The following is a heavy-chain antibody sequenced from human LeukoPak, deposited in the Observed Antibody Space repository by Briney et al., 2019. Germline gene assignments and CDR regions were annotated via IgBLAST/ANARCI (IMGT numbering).Heavy chain of an antibody. Sequence: GGSLRLSCAASGFTFSSYSMNWVRQAPGKGLEWVSTISGSGDSTYHADSVKGRFTISRDNSKNTLYLQMNSLRDEDTAIYYCAKHYYRVVRGVKVDYYGMDVWGRGTTVTVSS. V-gene: IGHV3-23*01. D-gene: IGHD3-10*01. CDR2: ISGSGDST. CDR1: GFTFSSYS. CDR3: AKHYYRVVRGVKVDYYGMDV. J-gene: IGHJ6*02.